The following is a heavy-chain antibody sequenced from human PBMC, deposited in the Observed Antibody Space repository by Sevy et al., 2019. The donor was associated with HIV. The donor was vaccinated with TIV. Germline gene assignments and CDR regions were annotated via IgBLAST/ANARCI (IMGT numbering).Heavy chain of an antibody. V-gene: IGHV3-30*03. J-gene: IGHJ4*02. CDR2: ISSDGSAE. Sequence: GGSLRRSCAGSGFTFSTHAMHWVRQAPGKGLEWVAVISSDGSAEFYADSVKGRFTISSDNSENTVYLQMNSLRNEDTAMSYCARAAGYSIDWYPAYWGQVILVTVSS. CDR3: ARAAGYSIDWYPAY. CDR1: GFTFSTHA. D-gene: IGHD6-19*01.